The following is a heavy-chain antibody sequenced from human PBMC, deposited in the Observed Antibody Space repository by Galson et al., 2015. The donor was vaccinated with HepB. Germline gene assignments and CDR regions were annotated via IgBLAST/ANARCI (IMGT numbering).Heavy chain of an antibody. CDR1: GFTFSSYG. CDR3: AKDYGDLLGVDY. Sequence: SLRLSCAASGFTFSSYGMHWVRQAPGKGLEWVAVISYDGSNKYYADSVKGRFTISRDNSKNTPYLQMNSLRAEDTAVYYCAKDYGDLLGVDYWGQGTLVTVSS. J-gene: IGHJ4*02. V-gene: IGHV3-30*18. D-gene: IGHD4-17*01. CDR2: ISYDGSNK.